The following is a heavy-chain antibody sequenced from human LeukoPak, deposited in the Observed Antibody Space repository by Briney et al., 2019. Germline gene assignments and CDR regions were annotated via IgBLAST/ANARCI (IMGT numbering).Heavy chain of an antibody. CDR3: TTDKVARITIFGVVTPHY. V-gene: IGHV3-15*01. CDR2: IKSKTDGGTT. Sequence: GGSLRLCCAASGFTFSNAWMSWVRQAPGKGLEWVGRIKSKTDGGTTDYAAPVKGRFTISRDDSKNTLYLQMNSLKTEDTAVYYCTTDKVARITIFGVVTPHYWGQGTLVTVSS. CDR1: GFTFSNAW. J-gene: IGHJ4*02. D-gene: IGHD3-3*01.